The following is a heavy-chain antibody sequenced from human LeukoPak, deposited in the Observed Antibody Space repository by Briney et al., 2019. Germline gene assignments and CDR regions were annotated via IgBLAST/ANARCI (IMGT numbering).Heavy chain of an antibody. V-gene: IGHV3-23*01. Sequence: GGSLRLSCVVSRISLSNYGMSWVRQAPGKGREWVAGLSDSGGRTNYAESVKGRVTISRDNSKNTLYLQMNSLRAEDTAVYFSAKRGVVIPVILVGFHKEAYYFDSWGQGALVTVSS. CDR2: LSDSGGRT. CDR1: RISLSNYG. J-gene: IGHJ4*02. D-gene: IGHD3-22*01. CDR3: AKRGVVIPVILVGFHKEAYYFDS.